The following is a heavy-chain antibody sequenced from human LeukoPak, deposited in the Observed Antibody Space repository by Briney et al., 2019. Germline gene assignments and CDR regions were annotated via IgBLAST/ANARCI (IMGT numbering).Heavy chain of an antibody. V-gene: IGHV1-8*01. CDR1: GYTFTSYG. J-gene: IGHJ5*02. CDR2: MNPNSGNT. CDR3: ARGVIKHSVSDP. D-gene: IGHD2-21*01. Sequence: ASVKVSCKASGYTFTSYGIDWVRQATGQGLEWMGWMNPNSGNTGYAQKFQGRVTMTRNTSISTAYMELSSLRSEDTAVYYCARGVIKHSVSDPWGQGTLVTVSS.